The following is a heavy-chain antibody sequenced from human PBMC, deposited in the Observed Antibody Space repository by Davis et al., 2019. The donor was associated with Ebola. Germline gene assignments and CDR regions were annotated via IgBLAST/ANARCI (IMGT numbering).Heavy chain of an antibody. CDR3: ARGFGDVDSFDI. CDR2: INPNNGVA. Sequence: AASVKVSCKASGYTFADYYIYWVRQAPGQGLEWMGRINPNNGVADYAQNFQGRVTMTTETSISTAYMDLSRLRSDDTAVYYCARGFGDVDSFDIWGQGTMVTVSS. V-gene: IGHV1-2*06. J-gene: IGHJ3*02. CDR1: GYTFADYY. D-gene: IGHD3-10*01.